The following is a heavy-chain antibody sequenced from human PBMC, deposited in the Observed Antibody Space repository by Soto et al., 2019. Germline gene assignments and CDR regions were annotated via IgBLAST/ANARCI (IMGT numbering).Heavy chain of an antibody. CDR3: ARFSGYYDFWSGYDYYYYGMDV. D-gene: IGHD3-3*01. Sequence: QVQLVQSGAEVKKPGASVKVSCKASGYTFTSYGISWVRQAPGQGLEWMGWISAYNGNTNYAQKLQDRVTMTTDTSTGRAYMELRRLRSDDTAVYYCARFSGYYDFWSGYDYYYYGMDVWGQGTTVTVSS. CDR2: ISAYNGNT. J-gene: IGHJ6*02. CDR1: GYTFTSYG. V-gene: IGHV1-18*01.